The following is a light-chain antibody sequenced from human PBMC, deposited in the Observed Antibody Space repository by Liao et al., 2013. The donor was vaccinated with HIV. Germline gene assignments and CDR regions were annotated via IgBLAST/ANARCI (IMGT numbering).Light chain of an antibody. CDR2: HDD. Sequence: SYVLTQPPSVSVAPGKTARITCGGNKIGSKSVHWYQQKPGQAPLLVIFHDDDRPSGIPERFSGSSSGTTVTLTISGVQAEDEADYYCQSADSSATYPVFGGGTKLTVL. J-gene: IGLJ3*02. V-gene: IGLV3-21*01. CDR3: QSADSSATYPV. CDR1: KIGSKS.